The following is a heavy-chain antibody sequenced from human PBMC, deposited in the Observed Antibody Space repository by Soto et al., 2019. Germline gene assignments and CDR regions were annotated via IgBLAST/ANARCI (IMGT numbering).Heavy chain of an antibody. J-gene: IGHJ4*02. V-gene: IGHV6-1*01. D-gene: IGHD6-25*01. CDR3: ERGVASSGFEL. Sequence: SQTLSLTCAISGDSVSSNTAAWNWIRSSPSRGLEWLGRTYYRSNWRHDYAVSVKSRITVNPDTSKNHFSLQLNSVTPDDTAVYYSERGVASSGFELWCQGTLVTVSS. CDR1: GDSVSSNTAA. CDR2: TYYRSNWRH.